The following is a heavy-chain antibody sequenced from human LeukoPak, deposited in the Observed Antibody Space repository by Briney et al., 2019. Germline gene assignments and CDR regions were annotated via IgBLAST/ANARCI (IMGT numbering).Heavy chain of an antibody. Sequence: PGGSLRLSCAASGFTFRNYSMNWVRQAPGKGLEWVSYITSRSSSIYYANSVKGRFTISRDNAKNSVYLQMNSLRAEDTAVYYCARDLARFHLDYWGQGALVTVSS. CDR2: ITSRSSSI. CDR1: GFTFRNYS. V-gene: IGHV3-48*01. J-gene: IGHJ4*02. CDR3: ARDLARFHLDY.